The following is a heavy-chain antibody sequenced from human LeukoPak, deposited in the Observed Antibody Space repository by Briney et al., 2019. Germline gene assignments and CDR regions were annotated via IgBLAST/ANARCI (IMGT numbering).Heavy chain of an antibody. V-gene: IGHV3-23*01. D-gene: IGHD1-1*01. CDR2: ISGSGGST. CDR3: ATQFRTTVTTPPDH. Sequence: GGSLRLSCAASGFTFNTYAMTWVRQAPGKGLEWVSGISGSGGSTYYADSVKGQFTISRDNSKSTLYLQMNSLRAEDTAVYYCATQFRTTVTTPPDHWGQGTLVTVSS. CDR1: GFTFNTYA. J-gene: IGHJ4*02.